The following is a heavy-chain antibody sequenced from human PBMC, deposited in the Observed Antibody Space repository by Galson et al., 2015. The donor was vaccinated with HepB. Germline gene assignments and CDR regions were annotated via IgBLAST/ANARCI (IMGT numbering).Heavy chain of an antibody. CDR2: ISYDGSNK. Sequence: SLRLSCAASGFTFSSYAMHWVRQAPGKGLEWVVVISYDGSNKYYADSVKGRFTISRDNSKNTLYLQMNSLRAEDTAVYYCARESYSSSWYSSFTSYYFDYWGQGTLVTVSS. V-gene: IGHV3-30-3*01. CDR1: GFTFSSYA. CDR3: ARESYSSSWYSSFTSYYFDY. D-gene: IGHD6-13*01. J-gene: IGHJ4*02.